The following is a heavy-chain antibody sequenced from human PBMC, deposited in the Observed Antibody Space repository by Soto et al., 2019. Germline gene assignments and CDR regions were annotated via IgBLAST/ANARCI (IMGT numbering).Heavy chain of an antibody. CDR1: GYTFTPYG. Sequence: QVQLVQSGPEVKMPGASVKVSCRTSGYTFTPYGLAWLRQAPGQRPEWMGWVSTNNADTNYAQKFQGRVTMTTETSTRTTYMELRRLRSDDTAVYYCARELNADPGAYCSFAYWGQGTLVTVSS. D-gene: IGHD2-21*01. CDR2: VSTNNADT. J-gene: IGHJ4*02. V-gene: IGHV1-18*01. CDR3: ARELNADPGAYCSFAY.